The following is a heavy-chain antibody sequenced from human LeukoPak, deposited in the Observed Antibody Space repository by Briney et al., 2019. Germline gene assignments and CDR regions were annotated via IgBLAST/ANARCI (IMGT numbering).Heavy chain of an antibody. V-gene: IGHV1-8*02. CDR3: ARGHFLRSGYDFSY. CDR2: MNPNSGNT. Sequence: ASVKVSCKASGYTFTSYGISWVRQAPGQGLEWMGWMNPNSGNTGYAQKFQGRVTMTRNTSISTAYMELSSLRSEDTAVYYCARGHFLRSGYDFSYWGQGTLVTVSS. CDR1: GYTFTSYG. J-gene: IGHJ4*02. D-gene: IGHD5-12*01.